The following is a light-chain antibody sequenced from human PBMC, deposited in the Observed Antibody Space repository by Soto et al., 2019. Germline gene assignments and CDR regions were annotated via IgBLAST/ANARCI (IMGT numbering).Light chain of an antibody. Sequence: DIQMTQSPSSVSASVVDRVTITCRTSQGISSWLARYQQKPGKAPKLLIYGASSLQSGVPSRFSGSGSGTDFTLAISSLQPEDFATYYCQQANSYPPTFGQGTKVEIK. CDR2: GAS. CDR1: QGISSW. CDR3: QQANSYPPT. V-gene: IGKV1-12*01. J-gene: IGKJ1*01.